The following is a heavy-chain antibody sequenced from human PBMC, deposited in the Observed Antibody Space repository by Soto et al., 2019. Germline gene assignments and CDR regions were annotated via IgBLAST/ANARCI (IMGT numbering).Heavy chain of an antibody. CDR3: AKSQSPMVRGVIEAFDY. J-gene: IGHJ4*02. Sequence: PGGSLRLSCSASGFTFTNAWMNWVRQAPGKGLDWVSAINWNGGTTHYADSVQGRFTISRDNARNSLSLQMNSLRAEDTAFYYCAKSQSPMVRGVIEAFDYWGLGTLVTSPQ. CDR1: GFTFTNAW. CDR2: INWNGGTT. V-gene: IGHV3-20*04. D-gene: IGHD3-10*01.